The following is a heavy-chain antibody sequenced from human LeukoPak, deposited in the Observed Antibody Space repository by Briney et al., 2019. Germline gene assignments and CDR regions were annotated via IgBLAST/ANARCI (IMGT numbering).Heavy chain of an antibody. CDR2: ISYDGSNK. CDR1: GFTFSSYA. V-gene: IGHV3-30-3*01. D-gene: IGHD5-18*01. Sequence: PGGSLRLSCAASGFTFSSYAMHWVRQAPGKGLERVAVISYDGSNKYYADSVKGRFTISRDNSKNTLYLQMNSLRAEDTAVYYCARVPDTAMADYWGQGTLVTVSS. J-gene: IGHJ4*02. CDR3: ARVPDTAMADY.